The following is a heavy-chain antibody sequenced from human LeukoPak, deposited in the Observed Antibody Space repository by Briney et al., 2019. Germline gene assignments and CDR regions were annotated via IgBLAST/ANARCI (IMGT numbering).Heavy chain of an antibody. V-gene: IGHV1-18*01. J-gene: IGHJ5*02. CDR1: GYTFTSYG. Sequence: GASVKVSCKASGYTFTSYGISWVRQAPGQGLEWMGWISAYNGNTNYAQKLQGRVTMTTDTSTSTAYMELRSLRSDDTAVYYCARGAPIRVAVAATFDPWGQGTLVTVPS. CDR2: ISAYNGNT. CDR3: ARGAPIRVAVAATFDP. D-gene: IGHD6-19*01.